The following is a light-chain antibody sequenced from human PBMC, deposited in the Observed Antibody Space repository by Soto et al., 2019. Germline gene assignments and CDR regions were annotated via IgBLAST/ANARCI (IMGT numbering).Light chain of an antibody. Sequence: QSVLTQPPSVSGAPGQRVTISRTGSSSNIGAGYDVHWYQQLPGTAPKLLIYANSNRPSGVPDRFSGSKSGTSASLAITGLQAEDEADYYCQSYDSSLSVFGGGTKLTVL. V-gene: IGLV1-40*01. CDR1: SSNIGAGYD. CDR2: ANS. CDR3: QSYDSSLSV. J-gene: IGLJ2*01.